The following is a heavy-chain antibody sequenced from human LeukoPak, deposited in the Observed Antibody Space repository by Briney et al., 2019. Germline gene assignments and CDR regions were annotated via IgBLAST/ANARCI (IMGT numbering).Heavy chain of an antibody. D-gene: IGHD4-23*01. J-gene: IGHJ4*02. V-gene: IGHV3-30-3*01. CDR1: GFTFSSYA. Sequence: GGSLRLPCAASGFTFSSYAMHWVRQAPGKGLEWVAVISYDGSNKYYADSVKGRFTISRDNSKNTLYLQMNSLRAEDTAVYYCARDPVAVYYFDYWGQGTLVTVSS. CDR2: ISYDGSNK. CDR3: ARDPVAVYYFDY.